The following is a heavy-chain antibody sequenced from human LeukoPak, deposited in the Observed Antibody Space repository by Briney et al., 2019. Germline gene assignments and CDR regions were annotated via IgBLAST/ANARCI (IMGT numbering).Heavy chain of an antibody. Sequence: GGSLRLSCAASGFTFSSYSMNWVRQAPGRGLEWVSSISSSSSYIYYADSVKGRFTISGDNAKNSLYLQMNSLRAEDTAVYYCARGTDFWSGYFDLNWFDPWGQGTLVTVSS. CDR2: ISSSSSYI. V-gene: IGHV3-21*01. CDR1: GFTFSSYS. D-gene: IGHD3-3*01. J-gene: IGHJ5*02. CDR3: ARGTDFWSGYFDLNWFDP.